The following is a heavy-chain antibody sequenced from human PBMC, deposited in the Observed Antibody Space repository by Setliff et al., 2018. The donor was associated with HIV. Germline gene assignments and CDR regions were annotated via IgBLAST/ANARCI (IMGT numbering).Heavy chain of an antibody. V-gene: IGHV1-46*01. CDR1: GYTFTSYG. Sequence: GASVKVSCKASGYTFTSYGISWVRQAPGQGLEWMGIINPSGGSTTYAQKFLGRVTLTRDTSTSTVYMELSSLRSEDTAVYYCARDVGSVWHNWFDPWGQGTLVTVSS. CDR3: ARDVGSVWHNWFDP. CDR2: INPSGGST. D-gene: IGHD6-19*01. J-gene: IGHJ5*02.